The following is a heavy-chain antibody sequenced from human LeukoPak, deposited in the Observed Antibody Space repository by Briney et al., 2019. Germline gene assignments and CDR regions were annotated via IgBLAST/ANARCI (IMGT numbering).Heavy chain of an antibody. Sequence: PGGPLRLSCAASGFTFRIYDMHWVRQAQGQGLEWVAVMSNDGTNEYYGDSVKGRFTISRDNSRNTLHLQMNSLRPDDTAVYYCAKSIRVIGTTALDYWGPGTLVTVSS. CDR1: GFTFRIYD. D-gene: IGHD1-20*01. CDR3: AKSIRVIGTTALDY. V-gene: IGHV3-30*18. CDR2: MSNDGTNE. J-gene: IGHJ4*02.